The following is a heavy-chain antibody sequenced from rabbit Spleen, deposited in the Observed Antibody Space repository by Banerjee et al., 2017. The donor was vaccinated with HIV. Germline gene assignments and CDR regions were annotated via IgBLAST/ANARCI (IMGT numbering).Heavy chain of an antibody. Sequence: QSLEESGGDLVKPGASLTLTCIASGVSFSGDSYMCWVRQAPGKGLEWVVCIDAGSSGFTYFASWAKGRFTISKTSSTTVTLQMTSLTAADTATYFCARGAGYAGLHNYVDYFNFWGQGTLVTVS. CDR3: ARGAGYAGLHNYVDYFNF. CDR1: GVSFSGDSY. V-gene: IGHV1S40*01. CDR2: IDAGSSGFT. D-gene: IGHD4-2*01. J-gene: IGHJ4*01.